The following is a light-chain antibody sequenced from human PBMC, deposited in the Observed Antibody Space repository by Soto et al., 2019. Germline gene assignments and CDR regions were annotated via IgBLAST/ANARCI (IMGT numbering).Light chain of an antibody. Sequence: EIALTQSPGTLSLSPGDRATLSCRASQCVSSRYLAWYQQKPGQAPRLLIYGASSRATGIPNRFSGSGSGTDFTLTINRLEPEDFAVYYCQRYGGSPSWTFGQGTKVDI. CDR2: GAS. J-gene: IGKJ1*01. V-gene: IGKV3-20*01. CDR1: QCVSSRY. CDR3: QRYGGSPSWT.